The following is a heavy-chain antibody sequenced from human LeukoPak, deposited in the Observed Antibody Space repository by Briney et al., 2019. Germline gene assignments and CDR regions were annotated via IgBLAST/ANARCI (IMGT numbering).Heavy chain of an antibody. V-gene: IGHV1-2*06. CDR2: INPNSGGS. Sequence: ASVKVSCKASGYIFTVYYMHWVRQAPGQGLEWMGRINPNSGGSNYAQKFQGRATMTRDTSISTAYMELNSLTSDDTAMYYCARAGYSSGYVVDFWGQGTLVTVSS. J-gene: IGHJ4*02. CDR3: ARAGYSSGYVVDF. D-gene: IGHD5-18*01. CDR1: GYIFTVYY.